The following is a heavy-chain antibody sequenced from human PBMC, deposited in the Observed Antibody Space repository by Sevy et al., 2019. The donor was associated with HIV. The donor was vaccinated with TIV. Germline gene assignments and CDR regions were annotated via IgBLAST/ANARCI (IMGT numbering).Heavy chain of an antibody. CDR3: TRGGCTPTSCYLMDV. CDR1: GFTFSSYS. V-gene: IGHV3-21*06. Sequence: GGSLRLSCAASGFTFSSYSMSWVRQAPGKGLEWVSSISSSSSYIYYADSVKGRFTISRDNANNSLYLQMNSLRAEDTALYYCTRGGCTPTSCYLMDVWGKGTTVTVSS. J-gene: IGHJ6*03. CDR2: ISSSSSYI. D-gene: IGHD2-2*01.